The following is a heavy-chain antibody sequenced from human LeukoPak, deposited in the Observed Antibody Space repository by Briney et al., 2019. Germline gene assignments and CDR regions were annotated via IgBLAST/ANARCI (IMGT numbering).Heavy chain of an antibody. V-gene: IGHV1-24*01. CDR3: AARRSISVAGPGAFDI. CDR2: FDPEDGEA. CDR1: GYTLIELS. Sequence: GASVKVSCRVSGYTLIELSIHWVRQAPGKGLECMGGFDPEDGEAIYAQKFQGRVTMTEDISIDTAYTELSSLKLEDTAVYYCAARRSISVAGPGAFDIWGQGTMVTVSS. D-gene: IGHD6-19*01. J-gene: IGHJ3*02.